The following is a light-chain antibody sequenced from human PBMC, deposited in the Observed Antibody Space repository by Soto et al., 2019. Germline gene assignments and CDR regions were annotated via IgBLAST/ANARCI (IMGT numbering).Light chain of an antibody. Sequence: EIVMTQSPATLSVSPGERATLSCRASQSVSSNLAWYQQKPGQAPRLLIYGASTMATGIPARFSGSGSGTGFTLSISSLQTKDFAVYYCQQNINWPPWTFGQGTKLEIK. V-gene: IGKV3-15*01. CDR1: QSVSSN. J-gene: IGKJ1*01. CDR3: QQNINWPPWT. CDR2: GAS.